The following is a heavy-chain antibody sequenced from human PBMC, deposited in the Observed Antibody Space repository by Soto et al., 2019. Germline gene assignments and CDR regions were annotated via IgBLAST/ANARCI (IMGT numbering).Heavy chain of an antibody. CDR1: GFTFGLYG. Sequence: GGSLRLSCAASGFTFGLYGMGWVRQAPGKGLEWVANLKRDGSEKYFLESVKGRFTMSRDNAKNSFYLHMNNLRAEDTAVYFWARMGLRGKLTELWGQGTSVTVSS. D-gene: IGHD3-10*01. CDR3: ARMGLRGKLTEL. V-gene: IGHV3-7*01. CDR2: LKRDGSEK. J-gene: IGHJ4*02.